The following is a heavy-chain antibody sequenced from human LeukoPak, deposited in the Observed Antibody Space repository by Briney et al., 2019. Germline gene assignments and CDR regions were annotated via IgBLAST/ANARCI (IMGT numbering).Heavy chain of an antibody. J-gene: IGHJ4*02. Sequence: SETLSLTCTVSRGSISSYYWSWIRQPPGKGLEWIGYIYYSGSTNYNPSLKSRVTISVDTSKNQFSLKLSSVTAADTAVYYCARLNGYSYGLFYWGQGTLVTVSS. CDR3: ARLNGYSYGLFY. V-gene: IGHV4-59*01. CDR2: IYYSGST. D-gene: IGHD5-18*01. CDR1: RGSISSYY.